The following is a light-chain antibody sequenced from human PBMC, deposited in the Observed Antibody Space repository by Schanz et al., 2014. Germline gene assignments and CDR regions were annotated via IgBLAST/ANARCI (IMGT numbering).Light chain of an antibody. Sequence: DIQMTQSPSSLSASVEDTVTITCRARQSISRWLAWYQQEPGRAPNLLIYDASTLQSGVPSRFSGSGSGTDFTLTISGLQPEDFATYYCQQTDTTPTFGQGTRVEIK. V-gene: IGKV1-39*01. CDR2: DAS. CDR1: QSISRW. J-gene: IGKJ1*01. CDR3: QQTDTTPT.